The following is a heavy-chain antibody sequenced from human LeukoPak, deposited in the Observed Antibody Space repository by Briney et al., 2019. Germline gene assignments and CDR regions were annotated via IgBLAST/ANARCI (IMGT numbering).Heavy chain of an antibody. D-gene: IGHD3-9*01. CDR1: GFTFSSYG. Sequence: GGSLRLSCAASGFTFSSYGMNWVRQAPGKELEWVSSISSSSSYIYYADSVKGRFTISRDNAKNSLYLQMNSLRAEDTAVYYCARIGRILTYDYWGQGTLVTVSS. CDR2: ISSSSSYI. V-gene: IGHV3-21*01. J-gene: IGHJ4*02. CDR3: ARIGRILTYDY.